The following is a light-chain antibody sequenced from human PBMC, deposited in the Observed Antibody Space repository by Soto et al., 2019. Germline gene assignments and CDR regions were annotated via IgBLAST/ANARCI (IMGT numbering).Light chain of an antibody. J-gene: IGLJ3*02. V-gene: IGLV2-14*01. CDR1: GSDVGGYDY. CDR2: EVS. Sequence: QSALTQPASVSGSHGQSITISCTGTGSDVGGYDYVSWYQHHPGRAPKLIIYEVSHRPSGVSNRFSGSKSGNTASLTISGLQPEDETDYFCSSYTPSSTLVFGGGTKLTVL. CDR3: SSYTPSSTLV.